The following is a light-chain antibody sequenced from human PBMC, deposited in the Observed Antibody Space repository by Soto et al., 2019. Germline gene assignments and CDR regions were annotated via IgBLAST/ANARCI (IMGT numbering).Light chain of an antibody. J-gene: IGKJ4*01. CDR3: QQRSTWPLT. CDR1: QSVVNY. V-gene: IGKV3-11*01. Sequence: EIVLTQSPATLSLSPGERATLSCRASQSVVNYLAWYQQKPRQAPRLLIYDASNRATGIPARFSGSGSGTDFTLTISSLETEDFAVYYCQQRSTWPLTFGGGTKVEIK. CDR2: DAS.